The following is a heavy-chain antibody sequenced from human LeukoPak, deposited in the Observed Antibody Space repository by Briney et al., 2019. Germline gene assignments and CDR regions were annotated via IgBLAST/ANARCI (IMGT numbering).Heavy chain of an antibody. D-gene: IGHD5-12*01. V-gene: IGHV3-23*01. CDR1: GFTFSTYA. J-gene: IGHJ4*02. Sequence: GGSLRLSCVASGFTFSTYAMSWVRQAPGKGLEWVSAISGSDGRTYYADSVKGRFTISRDNSKNTLYPQMSSLRAEDTAVYYCATGGSGYDGGAYFDYWGQGTLVTVSS. CDR2: ISGSDGRT. CDR3: ATGGSGYDGGAYFDY.